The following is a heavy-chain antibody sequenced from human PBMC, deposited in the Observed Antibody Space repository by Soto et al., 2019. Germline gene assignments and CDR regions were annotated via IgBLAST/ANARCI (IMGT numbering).Heavy chain of an antibody. D-gene: IGHD3-3*01. CDR2: ISSSGSTI. J-gene: IGHJ6*02. CDR3: ARGWSYITSLWGGYYYGMDV. CDR1: GFTFSSYE. Sequence: PGGSLRLSCAASGFTFSSYEMNWVRQAPGKGLEWVSYISSSGSTIYYADSVKGRFTISRDNAKNSLYLQMNSLRAEDTAVYYCARGWSYITSLWGGYYYGMDVWGQGTTVTVSS. V-gene: IGHV3-48*03.